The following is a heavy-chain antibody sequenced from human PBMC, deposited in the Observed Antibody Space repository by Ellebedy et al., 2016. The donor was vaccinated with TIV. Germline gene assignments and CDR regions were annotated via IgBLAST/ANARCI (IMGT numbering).Heavy chain of an antibody. V-gene: IGHV1-2*02. D-gene: IGHD2-21*02. CDR2: INPNSGGT. CDR1: GYTFTGYY. J-gene: IGHJ4*02. CDR3: ARDASVVTAIHFDY. Sequence: AASVKVSCKASGYTFTGYYMHWVRQAPGQGLEWMGWINPNSGGTNYAQKFQGRVTMTRDTSISTAYMELSRLRSDDTAVYYCARDASVVTAIHFDYWGQGTLVTVSS.